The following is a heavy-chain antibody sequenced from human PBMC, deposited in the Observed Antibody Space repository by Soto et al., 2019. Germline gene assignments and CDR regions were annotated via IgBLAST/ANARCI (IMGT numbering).Heavy chain of an antibody. CDR1: GDSVSSNSAA. V-gene: IGHV6-1*01. CDR2: TYYRSKWHN. CDR3: ARGGTGTTSNYYYYYGMDV. J-gene: IGHJ6*02. D-gene: IGHD1-1*01. Sequence: SQTLSLTCAISGDSVSSNSAAWNWIRQSPSRGLEWLGRTYYRSKWHNDYAVSVKSRITINPDTSKNQFSLQLNSVTPEDTAVYYCARGGTGTTSNYYYYYGMDVWGQGTTVTVSS.